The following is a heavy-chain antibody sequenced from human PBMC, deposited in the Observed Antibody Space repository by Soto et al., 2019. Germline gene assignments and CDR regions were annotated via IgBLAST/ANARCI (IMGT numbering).Heavy chain of an antibody. D-gene: IGHD3-22*01. CDR1: GFTFSTDA. Sequence: PGGSLRLSCAASGFTFSTDAMSWVRQAPGKGLEWVSTISGSGGSTYYADSVKGRFTISRDNSKNTLYLQMNSLRAEDTAVYYCARDRVESGYPEYFQHWGQGTLVTVSS. V-gene: IGHV3-23*01. CDR3: ARDRVESGYPEYFQH. J-gene: IGHJ1*01. CDR2: ISGSGGST.